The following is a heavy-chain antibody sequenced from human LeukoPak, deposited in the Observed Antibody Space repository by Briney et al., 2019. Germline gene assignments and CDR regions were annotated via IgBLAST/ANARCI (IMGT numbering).Heavy chain of an antibody. CDR1: GFTFSSYA. CDR2: ISASGGST. Sequence: GGSLRLSCAASGFTFSSYAMSWVRQAPGKGLEWVSTISASGGSTYYADSVKGRFTISRDNSKNTLYLQMNSLRAEDTAVYYCAKAHIAVAGLYFDYWGQGTLVTVSS. CDR3: AKAHIAVAGLYFDY. D-gene: IGHD6-19*01. J-gene: IGHJ4*02. V-gene: IGHV3-23*01.